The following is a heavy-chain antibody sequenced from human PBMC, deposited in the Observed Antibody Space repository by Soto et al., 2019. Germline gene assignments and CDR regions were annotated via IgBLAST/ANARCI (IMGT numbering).Heavy chain of an antibody. CDR3: VRGGGAFDI. Sequence: EVQLVESGGGLVQPGGSLRLSCAASGFTFSSYWMTWVRQAPGKGLEWVANIKHDGSEKYSVDSVKGRFTISRDNADNSLYLQMKSLRAEDTAVYYCVRGGGAFDIWGQGTMVTVSS. CDR1: GFTFSSYW. D-gene: IGHD2-15*01. J-gene: IGHJ3*02. CDR2: IKHDGSEK. V-gene: IGHV3-7*01.